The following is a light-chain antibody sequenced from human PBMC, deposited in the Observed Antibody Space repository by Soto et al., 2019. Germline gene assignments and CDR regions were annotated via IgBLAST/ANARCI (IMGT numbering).Light chain of an antibody. V-gene: IGLV1-40*01. CDR2: GNN. CDR3: QSYDSSLSGWV. Sequence: QSVLTQPPSVSGAPGQKVTISCTRSSSNIGAAYDVHWYQHLPGTAPKLLIYGNNNRPSGFPDRFSGSKSGTSASLAIPGLQAEDEADYYCQSYDSSLSGWVFGGGTKVTVL. J-gene: IGLJ3*02. CDR1: SSNIGAAYD.